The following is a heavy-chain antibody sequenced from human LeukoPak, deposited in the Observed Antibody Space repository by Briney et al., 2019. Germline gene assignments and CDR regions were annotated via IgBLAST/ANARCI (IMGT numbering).Heavy chain of an antibody. D-gene: IGHD6-13*01. V-gene: IGHV3-23*01. CDR2: ISGSGGST. CDR3: AKFYSSSWVEGAFDI. CDR1: GFTFDDYA. J-gene: IGHJ3*02. Sequence: PGGSLRLSCAASGFTFDDYAMSWVRQAPGKGLEWVSAISGSGGSTYYADSVKGRFTISRDNSKNTLYLQMNSLRAEDTAVYYCAKFYSSSWVEGAFDIWGQGTMVTVSS.